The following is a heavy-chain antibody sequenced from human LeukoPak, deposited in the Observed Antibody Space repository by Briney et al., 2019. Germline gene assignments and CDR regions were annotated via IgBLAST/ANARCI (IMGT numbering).Heavy chain of an antibody. D-gene: IGHD6-6*01. J-gene: IGHJ6*03. CDR3: ARGERSIAARYIMDV. Sequence: SETLSLTCTVSGGSISSYYWSWIRQPPGKGLEWIGYIYYSGSTNYNPSLKSRVTISVDTSKNQFSLKLSSVTAADTAVYYCARGERSIAARYIMDVWGKGTTVTVSS. V-gene: IGHV4-59*01. CDR1: GGSISSYY. CDR2: IYYSGST.